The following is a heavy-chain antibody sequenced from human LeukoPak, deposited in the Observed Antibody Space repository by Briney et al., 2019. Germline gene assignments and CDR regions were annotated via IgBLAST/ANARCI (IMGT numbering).Heavy chain of an antibody. Sequence: GGSLRLSCAASGFTFSRYTINWVRQAPGKGLEWLSSISGGGSYTYYAASVKGRFTITRDNAKNSVSLQMNSLSAEDTAIYYCARDGGYDWFGLDSWGQGTLVTVSS. CDR2: ISGGGSYT. CDR1: GFTFSRYT. J-gene: IGHJ4*02. V-gene: IGHV3-21*01. D-gene: IGHD3-10*01. CDR3: ARDGGYDWFGLDS.